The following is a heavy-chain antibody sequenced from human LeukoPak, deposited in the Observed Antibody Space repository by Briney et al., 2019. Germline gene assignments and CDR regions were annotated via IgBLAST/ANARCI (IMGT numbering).Heavy chain of an antibody. D-gene: IGHD3-3*01. CDR1: GFTFSSYA. Sequence: GRSLRLSCAASGFTFSSYAMHWVRQAPGKGLEWVAVIPYDGSNKYYADSVKGRFTISRDNSKNTLYLQMNSLRAEDTAVYYCARGGFTIFGVVTPGDGMDVWGQGTTVTVSS. CDR2: IPYDGSNK. CDR3: ARGGFTIFGVVTPGDGMDV. V-gene: IGHV3-30-3*01. J-gene: IGHJ6*02.